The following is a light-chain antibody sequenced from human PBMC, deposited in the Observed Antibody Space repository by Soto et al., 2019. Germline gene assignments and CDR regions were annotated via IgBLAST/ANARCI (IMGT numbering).Light chain of an antibody. J-gene: IGKJ1*01. CDR1: QSVSRT. Sequence: EILMTQSPATLSLSPEERATLSCRASQSVSRTLAWYQQKPGQAPRLLIYGASTRATGIPARFSGSGSGTEFTLTISRLQSEDFAVYYCQQYNNSPLTFGQGTKVDIK. CDR3: QQYNNSPLT. V-gene: IGKV3-15*01. CDR2: GAS.